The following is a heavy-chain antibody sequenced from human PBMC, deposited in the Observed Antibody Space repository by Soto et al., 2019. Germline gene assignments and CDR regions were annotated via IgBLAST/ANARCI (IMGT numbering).Heavy chain of an antibody. CDR2: IYYSGST. V-gene: IGHV4-59*01. D-gene: IGHD3-10*01. Sequence: QVQLQESGPGLVKPSETLSLTCTVSGGSISSYYWSWIRQPPGKGLEWIGYIYYSGSTNYNPSLKSRVTISVDTSKNQFSLKLSSVTAADTAVYYCARVVERYYGPGRGGRPTYFYSGMDVWGQGTTVTVYS. CDR3: ARVVERYYGPGRGGRPTYFYSGMDV. CDR1: GGSISSYY. J-gene: IGHJ6*02.